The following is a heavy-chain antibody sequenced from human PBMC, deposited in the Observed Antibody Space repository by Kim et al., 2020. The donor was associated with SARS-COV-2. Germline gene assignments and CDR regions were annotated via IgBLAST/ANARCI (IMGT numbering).Heavy chain of an antibody. D-gene: IGHD3-10*01. V-gene: IGHV3-48*02. Sequence: DAVQGRFTITRDNAKNSLYLQMNSLRDEDTAVYYCARDFVPMVQGVMDGWGQGTTVTVSS. J-gene: IGHJ6*02. CDR3: ARDFVPMVQGVMDG.